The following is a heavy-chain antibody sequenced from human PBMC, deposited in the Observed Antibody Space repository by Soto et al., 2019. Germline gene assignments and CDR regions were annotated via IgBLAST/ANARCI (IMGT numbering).Heavy chain of an antibody. D-gene: IGHD3-22*01. Sequence: PGESLKISCKGSGYSFTSYWIGWVRQMPWKGLEWMGIIYPGDSDTRYSPSFQGQVNISADKSISTAYLQWSSLKASDTAMYYCARTQRPYDSSGYFSGFADYWGQGTLVTVSS. CDR1: GYSFTSYW. CDR2: IYPGDSDT. CDR3: ARTQRPYDSSGYFSGFADY. J-gene: IGHJ4*02. V-gene: IGHV5-51*01.